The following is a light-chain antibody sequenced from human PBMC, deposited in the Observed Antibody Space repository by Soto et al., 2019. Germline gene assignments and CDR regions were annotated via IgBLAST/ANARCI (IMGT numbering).Light chain of an antibody. CDR1: QVIGND. CDR2: AAS. V-gene: IGKV1-6*01. J-gene: IGKJ1*01. Sequence: IEMTQSPSSLSASVGDRVTISCRASQVIGNDLAWYQQKPGKAPRLLIFAASNLQSGVPSRFSGSGSGTDFTLTISRLQPEDFATYYCLQFYNFSWTFGQGTKVDI. CDR3: LQFYNFSWT.